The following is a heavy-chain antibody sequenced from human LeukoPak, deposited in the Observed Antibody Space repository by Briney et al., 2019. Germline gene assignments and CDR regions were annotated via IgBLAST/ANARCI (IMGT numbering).Heavy chain of an antibody. V-gene: IGHV4-34*01. CDR2: INHSGST. CDR3: AREQWEPRGT. D-gene: IGHD1-26*01. Sequence: SETLSFTCAVYGGSFSGYYWSWIRQPPGKGLEWIGEINHSGSTNYNPSLKSRVTISVDTSKNQFSLKLSSVTAADTAVYYCAREQWEPRGTWGQGTLVTVSS. CDR1: GGSFSGYY. J-gene: IGHJ5*02.